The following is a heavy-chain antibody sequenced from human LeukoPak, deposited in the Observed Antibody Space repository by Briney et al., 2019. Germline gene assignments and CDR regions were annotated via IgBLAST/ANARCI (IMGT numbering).Heavy chain of an antibody. Sequence: SVKVSCKASGGTFSSYAISWVRQAPGQGLEWMGGIIPIFGTANYAQKFQGRVTITADKSTSTAYMELSSLRSEDTAVYYCARESMAAAGCNWFDPWGQGTLVTVSS. V-gene: IGHV1-69*06. CDR2: IIPIFGTA. CDR1: GGTFSSYA. CDR3: ARESMAAAGCNWFDP. D-gene: IGHD6-13*01. J-gene: IGHJ5*02.